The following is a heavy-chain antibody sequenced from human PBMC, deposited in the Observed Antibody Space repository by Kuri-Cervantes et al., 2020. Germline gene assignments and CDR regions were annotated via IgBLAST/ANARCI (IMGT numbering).Heavy chain of an antibody. CDR3: ARGGTYDYIWGSYRNDGFDI. Sequence: ASVKVSCKASGYTFTSYDINWVRQATGQGLEWMGWMNPNSGNTGYAQNLQGRVTMTTDTSTSTAYMELRSLRSDDTAVYYCARGGTYDYIWGSYRNDGFDIWGQGTMVTVSS. V-gene: IGHV1-8*01. CDR1: GYTFTSYD. D-gene: IGHD3-16*02. J-gene: IGHJ3*02. CDR2: MNPNSGNT.